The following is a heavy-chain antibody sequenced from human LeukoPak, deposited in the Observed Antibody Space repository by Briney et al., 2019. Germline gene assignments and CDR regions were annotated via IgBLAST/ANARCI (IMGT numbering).Heavy chain of an antibody. J-gene: IGHJ1*01. V-gene: IGHV1-69*05. Sequence: GASVKVSCKASGGTFSSYAISWVRQAPGQGLEWMGGIIPIFGTANYAQKFQGRVTITTDESTSTAYMELSSLRSEDTAVYYCARSEQLVPGGVQDWGQGTLVTVSS. CDR1: GGTFSSYA. CDR3: ARSEQLVPGGVQD. CDR2: IIPIFGTA. D-gene: IGHD6-6*01.